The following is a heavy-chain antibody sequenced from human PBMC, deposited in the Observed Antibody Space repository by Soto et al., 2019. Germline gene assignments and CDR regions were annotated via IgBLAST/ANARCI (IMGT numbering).Heavy chain of an antibody. CDR2: ISYDGSNN. CDR1: GFTFSSYG. Sequence: QVQLVESGGGVVQPGRSLRLSCAASGFTFSSYGMHWVRQAPGKGLEWMALISYDGSNNYYADSVKGRFTISRDNSKNTLYLQMNGLRAEDTAVYFCAKDRTIAGSGLLDDSWGQGTLVTVSS. D-gene: IGHD1-26*01. CDR3: AKDRTIAGSGLLDDS. J-gene: IGHJ4*02. V-gene: IGHV3-30*18.